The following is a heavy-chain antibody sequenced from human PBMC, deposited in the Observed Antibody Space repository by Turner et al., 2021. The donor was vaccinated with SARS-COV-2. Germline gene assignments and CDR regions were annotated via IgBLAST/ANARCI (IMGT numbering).Heavy chain of an antibody. CDR2: IYSGGST. V-gene: IGHV3-53*04. CDR3: ARDLVAYGMDV. Sequence: EVQLVESGGGLVQPGGSLSLSCAASGFTVSRNYMSWVRQAPGKGLEWVSVIYSGGSTYYADSVKGRFTISRHNSKNTLYLQMNSLRAEDTAVYHCARDLVAYGMDVWGQGTTVTVSS. J-gene: IGHJ6*02. CDR1: GFTVSRNY. D-gene: IGHD2-15*01.